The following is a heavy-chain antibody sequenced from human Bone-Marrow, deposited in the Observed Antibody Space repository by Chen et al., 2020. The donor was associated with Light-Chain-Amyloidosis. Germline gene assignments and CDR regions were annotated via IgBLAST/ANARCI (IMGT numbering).Heavy chain of an antibody. D-gene: IGHD3-16*01. Sequence: QGQLVQSGGGVVQPGNSLTVSCVASKFMFRTHGMHWVRQAPGKGLEWVALIWYDGITKFYGEAVKGRFTISRDNSNNTLFLHMTNLRAEDTAVYFCARDIQFWRGGAPCDLWGQGTHVSVSS. CDR3: ARDIQFWRGGAPCDL. CDR1: KFMFRTHG. V-gene: IGHV3-33*08. J-gene: IGHJ5*02. CDR2: IWYDGITK.